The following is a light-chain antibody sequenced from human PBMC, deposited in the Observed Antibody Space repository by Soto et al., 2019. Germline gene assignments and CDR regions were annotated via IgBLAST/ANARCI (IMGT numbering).Light chain of an antibody. CDR1: SGHSSYA. V-gene: IGLV4-69*01. CDR2: LNNDGSH. Sequence: QSVLTQSPSASASLGASVKFTCTLSSGHSSYAIAWHQQQPEKGPRYLMKLNNDGSHSKGDGIPDRFSGSSSGAERYLTISSLQSEDEADYYCQTWGSGIRVVFGGGTKVTVL. CDR3: QTWGSGIRVV. J-gene: IGLJ2*01.